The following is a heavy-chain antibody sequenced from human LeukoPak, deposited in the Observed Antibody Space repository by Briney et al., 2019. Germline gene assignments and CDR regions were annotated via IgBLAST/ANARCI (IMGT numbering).Heavy chain of an antibody. J-gene: IGHJ6*02. Sequence: ASVKVSCKASGYTFTNYAMNWVRQAPGQGLEWMGWINTNTGNPTYAQGFTGRFVFSLDTSVSTAYLQISSLKAEDTAVYYCASDCGGDCSISYYYYYGMDVWGQGTTVTVSS. CDR2: INTNTGNP. CDR3: ASDCGGDCSISYYYYYGMDV. V-gene: IGHV7-4-1*02. D-gene: IGHD2-21*02. CDR1: GYTFTNYA.